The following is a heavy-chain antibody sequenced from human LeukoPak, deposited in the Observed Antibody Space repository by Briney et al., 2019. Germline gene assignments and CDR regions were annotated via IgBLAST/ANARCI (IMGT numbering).Heavy chain of an antibody. V-gene: IGHV4-38-2*02. J-gene: IGHJ4*02. CDR3: VRINSAYSSAWYHDY. Sequence: SETLSLTCNVSGYSIRSGYYWGWIRQPPGKGLEWIGNIYNNGNTHYNPSVKSRVTISPDTSKNQFSLELNSVTAADTAVYYCVRINSAYSSAWYHDYWGQGTLVTVSS. CDR1: GYSIRSGYY. CDR2: IYNNGNT. D-gene: IGHD6-19*01.